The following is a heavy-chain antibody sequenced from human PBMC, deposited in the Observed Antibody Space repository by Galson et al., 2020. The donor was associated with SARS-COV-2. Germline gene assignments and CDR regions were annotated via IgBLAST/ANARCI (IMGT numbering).Heavy chain of an antibody. CDR3: ARLIRHVVVTAIYHGAFDI. CDR2: IYYSGST. V-gene: IGHV4-59*08. Sequence: ASETLSLTCTVSGGSISSYYWSWIRQPPGKGLEWIGYIYYSGSTNYNPSLKSRVTISVDTSKNQFSLKLSSVTTADTAVYYCARLIRHVVVTAIYHGAFDIWGQGTMVTVSS. J-gene: IGHJ3*02. CDR1: GGSISSYY. D-gene: IGHD2-21*02.